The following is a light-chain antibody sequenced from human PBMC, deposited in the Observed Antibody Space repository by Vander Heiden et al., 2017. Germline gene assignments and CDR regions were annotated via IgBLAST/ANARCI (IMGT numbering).Light chain of an antibody. V-gene: IGLV1-40*01. CDR1: SSNIGAGYD. J-gene: IGLJ2*01. CDR3: QSYDSSLSGSV. CDR2: GNS. Sequence: QSVLTQPPSVSGAPGQRVTISCTGSSSNIGAGYDVHWYQQLPGTAPKRLIYGNSNRPSGVPDRFSGSKSGTSASLDITGLQAEDEADDYCQSYDSSLSGSVFGGGTKLTVL.